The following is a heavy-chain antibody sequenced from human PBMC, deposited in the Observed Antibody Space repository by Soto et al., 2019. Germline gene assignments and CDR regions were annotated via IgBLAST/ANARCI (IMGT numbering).Heavy chain of an antibody. D-gene: IGHD3-9*01. Sequence: EVQLVESGGGLVKPGGSLRLSCAASGFTFSSYSMIWVRLAPGQGLEWVSSISTTSTYIYYADSVKGRFTISRDNAKNPLFLQMDSLRAEDTAVYYCARDFKYDILTSYYGMDVWGQGTTVTVSS. CDR3: ARDFKYDILTSYYGMDV. J-gene: IGHJ6*02. V-gene: IGHV3-21*01. CDR1: GFTFSSYS. CDR2: ISTTSTYI.